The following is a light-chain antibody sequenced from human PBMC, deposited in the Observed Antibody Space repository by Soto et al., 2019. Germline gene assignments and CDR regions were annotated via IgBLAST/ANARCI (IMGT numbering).Light chain of an antibody. CDR1: SSDVGAYYS. J-gene: IGLJ1*01. V-gene: IGLV2-14*01. Sequence: SALTQPASVSGSPGQSITISCTGTSSDVGAYYSVSWYQHHPGKAPKLIIYGVTNRPSGVSNRFSGSKSGNMASLTISGLQAEDEADYHCSSYTSGSSHYVFGTGTKGTVL. CDR3: SSYTSGSSHYV. CDR2: GVT.